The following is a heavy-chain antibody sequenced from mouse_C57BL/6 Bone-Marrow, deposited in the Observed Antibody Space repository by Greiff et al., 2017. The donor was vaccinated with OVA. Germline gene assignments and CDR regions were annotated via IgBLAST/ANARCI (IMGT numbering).Heavy chain of an antibody. Sequence: QVQLQQPGAELVKPGASVKMSCKASGYTFTSYWITWVKQRPGQGLEWIGDIYPGSGSTNYNEKFKSKATLTVDTASSTAYMQLSSLTSEDSAVYDCARGYYGSSWYFDVWGTGTTVTVSS. D-gene: IGHD1-1*01. J-gene: IGHJ1*03. V-gene: IGHV1-55*01. CDR3: ARGYYGSSWYFDV. CDR2: IYPGSGST. CDR1: GYTFTSYW.